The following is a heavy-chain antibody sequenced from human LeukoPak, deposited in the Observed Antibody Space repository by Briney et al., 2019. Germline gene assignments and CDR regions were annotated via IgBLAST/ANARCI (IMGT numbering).Heavy chain of an antibody. D-gene: IGHD6-6*01. J-gene: IGHJ6*03. CDR2: INPNSGGT. Sequence: GASVKVSCKASGYTFTGYYMHWVRQAPGQELEWMGWINPNSGGTNYAQKFQGRVTMTRDTSISTAYMELSRLRSDDTAVYYCARAASSSSYKYYYYYYYMDVWGKGTTVTVSS. V-gene: IGHV1-2*02. CDR1: GYTFTGYY. CDR3: ARAASSSSYKYYYYYYYMDV.